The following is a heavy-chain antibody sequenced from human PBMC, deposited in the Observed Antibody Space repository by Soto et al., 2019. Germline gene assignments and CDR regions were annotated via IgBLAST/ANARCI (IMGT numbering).Heavy chain of an antibody. Sequence: QVQLQESGPGLVKPSQTLSLTCTVSGGSISSSGYYWSWIRQHPGKGLEWIGYIYDSGSTYYNPSLQGRVTIAVDTSKNQVSLKLSSVIAADTALYYCVRREGGGYDHRWFDPWGQVTLVTLAS. J-gene: IGHJ5*02. CDR3: VRREGGGYDHRWFDP. D-gene: IGHD3-16*01. CDR2: IYDSGST. CDR1: GGSISSSGYY. V-gene: IGHV4-31*03.